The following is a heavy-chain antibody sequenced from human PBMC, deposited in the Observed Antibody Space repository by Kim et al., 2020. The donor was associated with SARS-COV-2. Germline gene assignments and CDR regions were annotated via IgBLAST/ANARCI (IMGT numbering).Heavy chain of an antibody. J-gene: IGHJ4*02. CDR3: ARADYDSSGYQDY. D-gene: IGHD3-22*01. V-gene: IGHV3-33*01. Sequence: YADSEKSRVTIYRDNSKNTQYLQRNSLRAENTAVYYCARADYDSSGYQDYWGQGTLVTVSS.